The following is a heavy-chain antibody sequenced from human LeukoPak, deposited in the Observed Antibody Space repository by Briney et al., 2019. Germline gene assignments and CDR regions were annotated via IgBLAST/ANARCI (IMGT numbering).Heavy chain of an antibody. Sequence: ASVKVSCKASGCTFTGYYMYWVRQAPGQGLEWMGWINPNSGGTNYAQTFQGRVTMTRDTSISTAYMELSRLRSDDTAVYYCARGLDKYDYWSGYFLAYWGQGTLVTVSS. J-gene: IGHJ4*02. CDR2: INPNSGGT. D-gene: IGHD3-3*01. CDR3: ARGLDKYDYWSGYFLAY. CDR1: GCTFTGYY. V-gene: IGHV1-2*02.